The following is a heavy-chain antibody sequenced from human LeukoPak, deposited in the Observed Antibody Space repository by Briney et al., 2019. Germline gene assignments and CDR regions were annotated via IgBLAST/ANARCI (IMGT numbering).Heavy chain of an antibody. CDR3: VRHSIAGYYYYLDV. Sequence: SETLSLTCAVSGYSISSGHYWGWIRQPPGKGLEWVGSGYHTGATYYNPSLESRVIISLDMSKNQISLKVTSVTAADTAVCHCVRHSIAGYYYYLDVWGKGTAVTVSS. CDR1: GYSISSGHY. CDR2: GYHTGAT. J-gene: IGHJ6*03. V-gene: IGHV4-38-2*01. D-gene: IGHD2/OR15-2a*01.